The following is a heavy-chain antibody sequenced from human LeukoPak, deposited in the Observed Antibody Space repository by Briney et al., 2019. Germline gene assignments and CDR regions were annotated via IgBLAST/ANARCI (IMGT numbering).Heavy chain of an antibody. Sequence: SETLSLTCTVSGGSISSSSYYWGWIRQPPGKGLEWIGSNYYSGSTYYNPSLKSRVTISVDTSKNQFSLKLSSVTAADTAVYYCARNGGYNRRASGKYYMDVWGKGTTVTVSS. CDR1: GGSISSSSYY. D-gene: IGHD5-24*01. V-gene: IGHV4-39*07. CDR3: ARNGGYNRRASGKYYMDV. J-gene: IGHJ6*03. CDR2: NYYSGST.